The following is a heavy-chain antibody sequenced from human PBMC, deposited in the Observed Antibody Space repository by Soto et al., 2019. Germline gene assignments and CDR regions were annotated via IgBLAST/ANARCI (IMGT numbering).Heavy chain of an antibody. V-gene: IGHV1-46*01. J-gene: IGHJ4*02. CDR3: AREGRDFVVVTNIAHLDY. CDR2: IKPSGGST. D-gene: IGHD2-21*02. Sequence: ASVKVSCKASGYTFTSYYIHWVRQAPGHGLEWMGIIKPSGGSTSYAQKFQGRVTMTRDTSTSTVYMELSSLRSEDTAVYYCAREGRDFVVVTNIAHLDYWGQGTLVTVSS. CDR1: GYTFTSYY.